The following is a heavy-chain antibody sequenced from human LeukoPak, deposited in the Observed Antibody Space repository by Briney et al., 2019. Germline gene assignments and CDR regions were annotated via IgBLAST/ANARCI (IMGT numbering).Heavy chain of an antibody. CDR1: GRSISSYY. J-gene: IGHJ5*02. CDR3: ARGLYSSSSRWFDP. Sequence: SETLSLTCTVSGRSISSYYWSWIRQPPGKGLEWIGYIYYSGSTNYNPSLKSRVTISVDTSKNQFSLKLSSVTAADTAVYYCARGLYSSSSRWFDPWGQGTLVTVSS. CDR2: IYYSGST. V-gene: IGHV4-59*01. D-gene: IGHD6-6*01.